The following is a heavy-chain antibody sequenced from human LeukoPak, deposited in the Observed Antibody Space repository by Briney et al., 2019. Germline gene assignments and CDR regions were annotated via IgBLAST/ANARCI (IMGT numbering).Heavy chain of an antibody. V-gene: IGHV3-21*01. J-gene: IGHJ4*02. Sequence: KPGGSLRLSCAASGFTFSSYSMNWVRQAPGKGLEWVSSISSSSSYIYYADSVKGRFTISRDNAKNSLYLQMNNLRAEDTAVYYCARAISSGWYLDYWGQGTLVTVSS. CDR3: ARAISSGWYLDY. D-gene: IGHD6-19*01. CDR1: GFTFSSYS. CDR2: ISSSSSYI.